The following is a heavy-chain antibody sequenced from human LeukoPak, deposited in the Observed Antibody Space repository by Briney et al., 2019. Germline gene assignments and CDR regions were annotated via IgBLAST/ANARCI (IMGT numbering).Heavy chain of an antibody. J-gene: IGHJ6*02. CDR2: INPNSGGT. CDR3: ARDNGGDIVVVPAAILLYGMDV. Sequence: ASVKVSSKASGYTFTGYYMHWVRQAPGQGLEWMGWINPNSGGTNYAQKFQGRVTMTRDTSISTAYMELSRLRSDDTAVYYCARDNGGDIVVVPAAILLYGMDVWGQGTTVTVSS. D-gene: IGHD2-2*02. CDR1: GYTFTGYY. V-gene: IGHV1-2*02.